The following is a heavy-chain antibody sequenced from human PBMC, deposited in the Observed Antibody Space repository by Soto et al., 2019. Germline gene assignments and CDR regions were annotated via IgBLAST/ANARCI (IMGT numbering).Heavy chain of an antibody. CDR1: GFTFSSYW. D-gene: IGHD2-8*01. V-gene: IGHV3-74*01. J-gene: IGHJ6*02. Sequence: GGSLRLSCAASGFTFSSYWMHWVRQAPGKGLVWVSRINSDGSSTSYADSVKGRFTISRDNAKNTLYLQMNSLRAEDTAVYYCARDFQGVYYYYYYYGMDVWGQGTTVTVS. CDR2: INSDGSST. CDR3: ARDFQGVYYYYYYYGMDV.